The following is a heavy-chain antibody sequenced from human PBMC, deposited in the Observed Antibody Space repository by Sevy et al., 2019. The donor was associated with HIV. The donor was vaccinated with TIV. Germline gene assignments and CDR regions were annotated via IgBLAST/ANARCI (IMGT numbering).Heavy chain of an antibody. CDR2: ISGSGRFT. V-gene: IGHV3-23*01. CDR3: AKGFCSGATCPRDYYYYGKDV. D-gene: IGHD2-15*01. CDR1: EFTFSSYA. J-gene: IGHJ6*02. Sequence: GGSLRLSCSASEFTFSSYAMSWVRQAPGKGLEWVSSISGSGRFTYYADFVEGRFIISRDNSKNTLSVQMNSLRAEDTVVYYCAKGFCSGATCPRDYYYYGKDVWGQGTTVTVSS.